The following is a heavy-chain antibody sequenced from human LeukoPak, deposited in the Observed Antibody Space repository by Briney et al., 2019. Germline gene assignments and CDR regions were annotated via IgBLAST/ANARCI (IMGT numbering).Heavy chain of an antibody. Sequence: SETLSLTCTVSGGSISSYYWSWIRQPPGKGLEWIGYIYYSGSTNYNPSLKSRVTISVDTSKNQFSLKLSSVTAADTAVYYCARDIDYYDSSGYYLGAFDIWGQGTMVTVSS. J-gene: IGHJ3*02. D-gene: IGHD3-22*01. CDR3: ARDIDYYDSSGYYLGAFDI. V-gene: IGHV4-59*01. CDR1: GGSISSYY. CDR2: IYYSGST.